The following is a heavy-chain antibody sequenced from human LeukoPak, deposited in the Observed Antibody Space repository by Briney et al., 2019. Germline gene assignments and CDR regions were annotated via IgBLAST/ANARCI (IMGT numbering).Heavy chain of an antibody. CDR3: ARGSVILEWLPFDY. V-gene: IGHV3-7*03. J-gene: IGHJ4*02. Sequence: PGGSLRLSCAASGFTFSSYWMTWVRQAPGKGLESVANIKKDGSEKYYVDSVKGRFTISRDNAKNLLYLQMNSLRVEDAALYYCARGSVILEWLPFDYWGQGTLVTVSS. D-gene: IGHD3-3*01. CDR1: GFTFSSYW. CDR2: IKKDGSEK.